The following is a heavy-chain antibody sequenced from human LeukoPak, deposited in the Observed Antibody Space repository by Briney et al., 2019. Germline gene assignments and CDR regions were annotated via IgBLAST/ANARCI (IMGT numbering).Heavy chain of an antibody. V-gene: IGHV3-23*01. J-gene: IGHJ6*03. Sequence: GGSLRLSCVASGLTFSSYGMSWVRQAPGKGLEWVSGTSGSGGSTYYADSVKGRFTISRDNAKNSLYLQMNSLRAEDTAVYYCARDAAARFPILSYMDVWGKGTTVTVSS. CDR2: TSGSGGST. CDR1: GLTFSSYG. CDR3: ARDAAARFPILSYMDV. D-gene: IGHD6-6*01.